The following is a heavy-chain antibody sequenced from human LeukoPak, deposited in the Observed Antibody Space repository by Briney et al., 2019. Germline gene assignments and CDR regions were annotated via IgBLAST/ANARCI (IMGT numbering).Heavy chain of an antibody. J-gene: IGHJ6*02. D-gene: IGHD2-15*01. CDR1: GFTFSNYG. CDR2: ISYDESDK. V-gene: IGHV3-30*18. Sequence: GGSLRLSCAASGFTFSNYGMHWVRQAPGKGLEWVAVISYDESDKYYAGSVKCRFTISRENSKNTLYLQMNSQRPEDTAVYYCAKGVVAATNAAYYGMDVWGQGTTVTVSS. CDR3: AKGVVAATNAAYYGMDV.